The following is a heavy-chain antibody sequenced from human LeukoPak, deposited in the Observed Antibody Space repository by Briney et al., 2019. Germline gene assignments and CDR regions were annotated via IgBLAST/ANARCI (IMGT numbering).Heavy chain of an antibody. CDR3: ARVGEGAAKD. CDR2: ISGSGDNT. CDR1: GFTFSTYA. J-gene: IGHJ4*02. D-gene: IGHD1-26*01. Sequence: GGSLRLSCAASGFTFSTYAMSWVRQAPGKGLEWVSAISGSGDNTYYADSVKGRFTISRDNSKNTLYLQMNSLRAEDTAVYYCARVGEGAAKDWGQGTLVTVSS. V-gene: IGHV3-23*01.